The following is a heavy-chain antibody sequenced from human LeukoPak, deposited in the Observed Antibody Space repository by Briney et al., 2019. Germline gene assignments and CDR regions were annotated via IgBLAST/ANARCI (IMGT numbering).Heavy chain of an antibody. Sequence: SMNWVRQXXXXGLEWVSSISSSSSYIYYADSVKGRFTISRDNAKNSLYLQMNSLRAEDTAVYYCARRGSNFDPWGQGTLVTVSS. CDR2: ISSSSSYI. CDR3: ARRGSNFDP. D-gene: IGHD4-23*01. J-gene: IGHJ5*02. V-gene: IGHV3-21*01. CDR1: S.